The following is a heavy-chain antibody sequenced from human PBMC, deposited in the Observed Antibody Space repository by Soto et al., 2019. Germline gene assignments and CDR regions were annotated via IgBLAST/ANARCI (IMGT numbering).Heavy chain of an antibody. J-gene: IGHJ6*02. Sequence: SETLSLTCTVSGGSISSSSYYWGWIRQPPGKGLEWIGSIYYSGSTYYNPSLKSRVTISVDTSKNQFSLKLSSVTAADTAVYYCARHLGGVYYYDSSGPYYYGMDVWGQGTTVTVSS. CDR3: ARHLGGVYYYDSSGPYYYGMDV. CDR2: IYYSGST. D-gene: IGHD3-22*01. CDR1: GGSISSSSYY. V-gene: IGHV4-39*01.